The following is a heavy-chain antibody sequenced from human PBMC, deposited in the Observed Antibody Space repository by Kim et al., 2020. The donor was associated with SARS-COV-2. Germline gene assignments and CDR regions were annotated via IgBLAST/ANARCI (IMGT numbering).Heavy chain of an antibody. CDR1: GGSISSYY. Sequence: SETLSLTCTVSGGSISSYYWSWIRQPPGKGLEWIGYIYYSGSTNYNPSLKSRVTISVDTSKNQFSLKLSSVTAADTAVYYCARAYYDFWSGYYFDYWGQGTLVTVSS. V-gene: IGHV4-59*01. CDR3: ARAYYDFWSGYYFDY. J-gene: IGHJ4*02. CDR2: IYYSGST. D-gene: IGHD3-3*01.